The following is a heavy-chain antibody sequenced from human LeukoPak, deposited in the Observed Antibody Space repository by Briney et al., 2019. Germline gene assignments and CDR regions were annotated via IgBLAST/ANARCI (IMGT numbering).Heavy chain of an antibody. CDR2: INGNGAAT. CDR1: GFTFNNYA. J-gene: IGHJ6*03. V-gene: IGHV3-23*01. Sequence: GGSLRLSCVASGFTFNNYAMHWVRQAPGKGLEWVSTINGNGAATYYADSFKGRFLISRDGSKSTVYLRMNKLRVEDSGLYYCANGLAASGNFLLRDYYYLIDVWGKGTTVTVSS. CDR3: ANGLAASGNFLLRDYYYLIDV. D-gene: IGHD1-26*01.